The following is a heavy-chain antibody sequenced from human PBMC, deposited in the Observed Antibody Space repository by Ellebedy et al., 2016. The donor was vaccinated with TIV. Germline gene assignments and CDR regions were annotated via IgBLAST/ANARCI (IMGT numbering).Heavy chain of an antibody. J-gene: IGHJ4*02. CDR3: AGGTGWVFNS. Sequence: GESLKISCAGSGFTFSTYWMNWVRQAPGKGLEWVAVIEQDGSEKYYVDSVSGRFTISRDNAKNSLYLQMSSLRAEDTAVYYCAGGTGWVFNSWGQGTLVTVSS. CDR1: GFTFSTYW. D-gene: IGHD2-8*02. V-gene: IGHV3-7*01. CDR2: IEQDGSEK.